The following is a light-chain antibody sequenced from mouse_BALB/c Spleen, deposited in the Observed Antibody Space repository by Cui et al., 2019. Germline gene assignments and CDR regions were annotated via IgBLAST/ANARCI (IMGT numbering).Light chain of an antibody. J-gene: IGKJ1*01. CDR2: LTS. V-gene: IGKV4-68*01. Sequence: QIVLTQSPALMSASPGEKVTMTCSASSSVSFIYWYQQKPRSSPKPWIYLTSNLASGVPARFSGSGSGTSYSHTISSMEAEDAATYYCQQWSSNPWTFGGGTKLEIK. CDR3: QQWSSNPWT. CDR1: SSVSF.